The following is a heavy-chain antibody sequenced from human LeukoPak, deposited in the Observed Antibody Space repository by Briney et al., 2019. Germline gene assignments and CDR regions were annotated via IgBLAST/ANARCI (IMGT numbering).Heavy chain of an antibody. J-gene: IGHJ4*02. V-gene: IGHV3-66*01. D-gene: IGHD6-19*01. CDR1: GFTVSRYY. CDR2: IYSDGST. CDR3: ARGWDSSGWYGGYYFDY. Sequence: GGSLRLSCAASGFTVSRYYMSWVRQAPGKGLEWVSVIYSDGSTYYADSVKGRFTISRDNSKNTLHLQMNSLRAEDTAVYYCARGWDSSGWYGGYYFDYWGQGTLVNVSS.